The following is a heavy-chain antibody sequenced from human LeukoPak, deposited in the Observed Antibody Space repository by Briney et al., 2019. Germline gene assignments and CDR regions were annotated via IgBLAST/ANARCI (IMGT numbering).Heavy chain of an antibody. CDR3: ARDYIVVVTANYYYYGMDV. CDR2: VYYSGST. Sequence: PSETLSLTCTVSGGSISSGGYYWSWIRQHPGKGLEWMGYVYYSGSTYYNPSLKSRVTISVDTSKNQFSLKLSSVTAADTAVYYCARDYIVVVTANYYYYGMDVWGQGTTVTVSS. D-gene: IGHD2-21*02. J-gene: IGHJ6*02. V-gene: IGHV4-31*03. CDR1: GGSISSGGYY.